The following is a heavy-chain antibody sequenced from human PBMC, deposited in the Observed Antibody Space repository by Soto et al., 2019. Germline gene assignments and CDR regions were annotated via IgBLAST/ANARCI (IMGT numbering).Heavy chain of an antibody. V-gene: IGHV1-69*12. CDR2: IIPIFGTA. D-gene: IGHD2-15*01. Sequence: QVQLVQSGAEVKKPGSSVKVSCKASGGTFSSYAISWVRQAPGQGLEWMGGIIPIFGTANYAQKFQGRVTITADESTSKAYMELSSLRSEDTAVYYCARDPLYCSGGSCYSHYYYGMDVWGQGTTVTVSS. CDR1: GGTFSSYA. CDR3: ARDPLYCSGGSCYSHYYYGMDV. J-gene: IGHJ6*02.